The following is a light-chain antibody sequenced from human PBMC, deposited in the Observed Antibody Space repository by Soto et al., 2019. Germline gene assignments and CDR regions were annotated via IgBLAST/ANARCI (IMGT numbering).Light chain of an antibody. J-gene: IGKJ1*01. V-gene: IGKV3-15*01. CDR2: GAS. CDR3: QQYNNWPPS. CDR1: QSVSSN. Sequence: EIVMTQSPATLSVSPGERATLSCRASQSVSSNLAWYQQKPGQAPRLLIYGASTRATGIPARFSGSGSGTEFTLTISILQSEDVAVYYCQQYNNWPPSFVQGTKVEVK.